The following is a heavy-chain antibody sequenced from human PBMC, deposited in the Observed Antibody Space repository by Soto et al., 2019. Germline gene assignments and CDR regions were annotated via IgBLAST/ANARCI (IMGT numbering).Heavy chain of an antibody. Sequence: GESLKISCKASGYSFTSYWIGWVRQMPGKGLEWMGIIYPDDSDTRYSPSFQGQVTISADKSISTAYLQRSSLKASDTAMYYCARHDRGPAFAVDVWGKGTTVTVSS. V-gene: IGHV5-51*01. D-gene: IGHD2-2*01. J-gene: IGHJ6*04. CDR1: GYSFTSYW. CDR3: ARHDRGPAFAVDV. CDR2: IYPDDSDT.